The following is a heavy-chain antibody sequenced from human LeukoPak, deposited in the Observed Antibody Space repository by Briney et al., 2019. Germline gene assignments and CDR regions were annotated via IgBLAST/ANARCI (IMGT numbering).Heavy chain of an antibody. CDR2: ISSSGSTI. CDR3: AREGRGGDLTNLGVFDY. Sequence: PGGSLRLSCAASGFTFSSYEMNWVRQAPGKGLEWVSYISSSGSTIYYADSVKGRFTISRDNAKNSLNLQMNGLRAEDTAVYYCAREGRGGDLTNLGVFDYWGQGTLVTVSS. D-gene: IGHD2-21*01. V-gene: IGHV3-48*03. J-gene: IGHJ4*02. CDR1: GFTFSSYE.